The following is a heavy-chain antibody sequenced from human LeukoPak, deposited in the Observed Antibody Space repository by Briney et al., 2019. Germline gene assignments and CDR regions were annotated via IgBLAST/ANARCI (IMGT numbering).Heavy chain of an antibody. CDR1: GGSISSGGYY. D-gene: IGHD5-24*01. J-gene: IGHJ4*02. CDR3: ARGEMATIVDY. Sequence: SETLSLTCTVSGGSISSGGYYWSWIRQHPGKGLEWIGYIYYSGSTYYNPSLKSRVTISVDTSKNQFSLKLSSVTAADTAVCYCARGEMATIVDYWGQGTPVTVSS. V-gene: IGHV4-31*03. CDR2: IYYSGST.